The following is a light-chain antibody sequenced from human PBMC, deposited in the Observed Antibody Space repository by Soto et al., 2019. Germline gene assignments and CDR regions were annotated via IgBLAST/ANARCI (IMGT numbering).Light chain of an antibody. CDR1: QSMTSY. V-gene: IGKV1-39*01. CDR2: AAS. Sequence: DIQVTQSPSSLSASVGDRATITGRASQSMTSYLTWYQQKPGKAPKLLIYAASSLQSGVPSRFSGSGSGTDFTVTISSLQPEDFATYYCQQSYSMPRTFGGGTKVDIK. J-gene: IGKJ4*01. CDR3: QQSYSMPRT.